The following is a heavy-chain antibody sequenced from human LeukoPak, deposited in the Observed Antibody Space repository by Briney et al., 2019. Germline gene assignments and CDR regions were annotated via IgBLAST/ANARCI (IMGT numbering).Heavy chain of an antibody. CDR2: INQYGSEK. CDR1: GFTFSSYW. CDR3: AKVGYYYDSSGYYGGGYFDY. D-gene: IGHD3-22*01. J-gene: IGHJ4*02. Sequence: GGSLRLSCAASGFTFSSYWMSWVRQAPGKGLEWVSNINQYGSEKYYVDSVKGRFTISRDNAKNSLDLQMNSLRAEDTAVYYCAKVGYYYDSSGYYGGGYFDYWGQGTLATVSS. V-gene: IGHV3-7*01.